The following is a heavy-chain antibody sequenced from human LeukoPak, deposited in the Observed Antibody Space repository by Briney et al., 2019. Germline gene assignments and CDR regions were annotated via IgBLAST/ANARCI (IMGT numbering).Heavy chain of an antibody. D-gene: IGHD3-10*01. Sequence: GASVKVSCKASGGTFSSYAISWVRQAPGQGLEWMGGIIPIFGTANYAQKFQGRVTITADESTSTAYMELSSLRSEDTAVYYCARVAYGSGSYYNIGPTWFDPWGQGTLVTVSS. CDR3: ARVAYGSGSYYNIGPTWFDP. J-gene: IGHJ5*02. CDR1: GGTFSSYA. CDR2: IIPIFGTA. V-gene: IGHV1-69*13.